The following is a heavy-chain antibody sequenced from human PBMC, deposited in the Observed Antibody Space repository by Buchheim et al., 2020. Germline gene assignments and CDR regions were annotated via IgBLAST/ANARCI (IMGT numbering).Heavy chain of an antibody. CDR2: ISYDGSNK. V-gene: IGHV3-30*18. J-gene: IGHJ6*02. CDR1: GFTFSSYG. D-gene: IGHD2-2*01. CDR3: AKDFGRHKNIVVVPAATNRYYYYGMDV. Sequence: QVQLVESRGGVVQPGRSLRLSCAASGFTFSSYGMHWVRQAPGKGLEWVAVISYDGSNKYYADSVKGRFTISRDNSKNKLYLQMNSLRAEDTAVYYCAKDFGRHKNIVVVPAATNRYYYYGMDVWGQGTT.